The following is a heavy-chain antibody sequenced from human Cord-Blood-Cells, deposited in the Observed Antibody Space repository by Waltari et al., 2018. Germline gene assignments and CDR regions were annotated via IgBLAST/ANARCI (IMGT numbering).Heavy chain of an antibody. CDR1: GFASSSYW. CDR2: INSDGSST. V-gene: IGHV3-74*01. D-gene: IGHD6-13*01. Sequence: EVQLVESGGGLVQPGGFLRLSWAAPGFASSSYWDHWGRQAPGKGLVWVSRINSDGSSTSYADSVKGRFTISRDNAKNTLYLQMNSLRAEDTAVYYCARGWYYFDYWGQGTLVTVSS. J-gene: IGHJ4*02. CDR3: ARGWYYFDY.